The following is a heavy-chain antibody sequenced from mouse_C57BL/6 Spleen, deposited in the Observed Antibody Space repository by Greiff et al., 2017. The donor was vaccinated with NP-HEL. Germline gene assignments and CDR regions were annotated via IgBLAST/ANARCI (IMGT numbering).Heavy chain of an antibody. CDR1: GYTFTTYP. CDR2: FHPYNDDT. CDR3: AITTVGSRAMDY. J-gene: IGHJ4*01. V-gene: IGHV1-47*01. Sequence: QVQLQQSGAELVKPGASVKMSCTASGYTFTTYPIEWMKQTHGKSLEWIGNFHPYNDDTKYNEKFKGKATLTVEKSSSTVYLELSRLTSDDTAFYYCAITTVGSRAMDYWGQGTSVTVSS. D-gene: IGHD1-1*01.